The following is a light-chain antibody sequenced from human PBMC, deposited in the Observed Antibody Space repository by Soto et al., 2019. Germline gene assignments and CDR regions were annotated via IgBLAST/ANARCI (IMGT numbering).Light chain of an antibody. V-gene: IGLV1-40*01. CDR2: EDT. CDR1: SSNIGAGYE. Sequence: QSALTRPPSVSGAPGERVTISCTGSSSNIGAGYEVHWYQQLPGTSPKLLIYEDTDRPSGVPDRFSGSKSGTSASLAITGLLAEDEADYYCQSYDNSLSGSYVFGTGTKVTVL. J-gene: IGLJ1*01. CDR3: QSYDNSLSGSYV.